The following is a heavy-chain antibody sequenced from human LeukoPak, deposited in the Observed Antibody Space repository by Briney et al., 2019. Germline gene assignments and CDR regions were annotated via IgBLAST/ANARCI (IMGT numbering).Heavy chain of an antibody. CDR2: IYHSGST. J-gene: IGHJ4*02. D-gene: IGHD5-18*01. Sequence: SETLSLTCTVSGYSISSGYYWGWIRQPPGKGLEWIGSIYHSGSTYYNPSLKSRVTISVDTSKNQFSLKLSSVTAADTAVYYCARDSPTDTAMVTRGWFFDYWGQGTLVTVSS. CDR3: ARDSPTDTAMVTRGWFFDY. V-gene: IGHV4-38-2*02. CDR1: GYSISSGYY.